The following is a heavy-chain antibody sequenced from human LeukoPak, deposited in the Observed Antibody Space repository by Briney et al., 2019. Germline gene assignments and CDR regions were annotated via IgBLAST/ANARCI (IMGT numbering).Heavy chain of an antibody. CDR1: GFTFSNAW. V-gene: IGHV3-15*07. CDR2: IKTKADGGTT. D-gene: IGHD4-17*01. Sequence: GGSLRLSCAASGFTFSNAWMNWVRQAPGKGLEWVGRIKTKADGGTTDCAASVKGRFTISRDNSKNTLYLQMNSLRAEDTAVYYCASGTSVTTLDYWGQGTLVTVSS. CDR3: ASGTSVTTLDY. J-gene: IGHJ4*02.